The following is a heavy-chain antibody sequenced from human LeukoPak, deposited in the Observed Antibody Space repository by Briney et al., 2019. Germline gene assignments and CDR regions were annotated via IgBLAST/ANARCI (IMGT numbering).Heavy chain of an antibody. Sequence: ASEKVSCKASGYTFTRYGISWVRQAPGQRLEWMGWISAYNGNTNYAQKLQRRVTMTTDTSTRTAYMELRSLRSDDTAVYYCARDREGGSPNYWGQGTLVTVSS. CDR1: GYTFTRYG. V-gene: IGHV1-18*01. D-gene: IGHD1-26*01. CDR3: ARDREGGSPNY. J-gene: IGHJ4*02. CDR2: ISAYNGNT.